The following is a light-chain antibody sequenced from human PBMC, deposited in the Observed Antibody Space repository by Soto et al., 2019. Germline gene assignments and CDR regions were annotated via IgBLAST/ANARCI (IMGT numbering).Light chain of an antibody. CDR3: QQYGSSPRYT. Sequence: EIVLTQFPDTLSLSPGERATLSCRASQSVRNSYLAWYQQRPGQAPRLLIYGADSRATGIPDRFSGSGSDTDFTLTISRLDPEDFAVYYCQQYGSSPRYTFGQRTKLEI. CDR1: QSVRNSY. J-gene: IGKJ2*01. V-gene: IGKV3-20*01. CDR2: GAD.